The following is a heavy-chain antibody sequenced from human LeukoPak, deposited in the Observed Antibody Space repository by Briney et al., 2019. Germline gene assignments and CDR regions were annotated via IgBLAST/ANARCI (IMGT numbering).Heavy chain of an antibody. CDR3: AKDLHYYDSSGYGNDY. J-gene: IGHJ4*02. CDR2: ISGSGGST. Sequence: PGGSLRLSCAASGFTFSSYAMSWVRQAPGKGLEWVSAISGSGGSTYYADSVKGRFTTSRDNSKNTLYLQMNSLRAEDTAVYYCAKDLHYYDSSGYGNDYWGQGTLVTVSS. D-gene: IGHD3-22*01. CDR1: GFTFSSYA. V-gene: IGHV3-23*01.